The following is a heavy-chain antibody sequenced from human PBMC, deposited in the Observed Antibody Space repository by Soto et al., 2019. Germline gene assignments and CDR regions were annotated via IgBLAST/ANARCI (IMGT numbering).Heavy chain of an antibody. J-gene: IGHJ4*02. D-gene: IGHD3-10*01. V-gene: IGHV1-69*13. Sequence: ASVKVSCKASGGTFSSYAISWVRQAPGQGLEWMGGIIPIFGTANYAQKFQGRVTITADESTSTAYMELSSLRSEDTAVYYCARAKQLWFGELLYWGQGTLVTVSS. CDR3: ARAKQLWFGELLY. CDR1: GGTFSSYA. CDR2: IIPIFGTA.